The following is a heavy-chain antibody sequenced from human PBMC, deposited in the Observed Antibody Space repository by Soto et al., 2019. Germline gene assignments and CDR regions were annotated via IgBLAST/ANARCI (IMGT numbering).Heavy chain of an antibody. CDR3: AREGKTTLNDIPGYYYGMDV. V-gene: IGHV3-33*01. Sequence: QVQLVESGGGVVQPGRSLRLSCAASGFTFSSYGMHWVRQAPGKGLEWVAVIWYDGSNKYYADSVKGRFTISRDNSKNTLYLQMNSLRAEDTAVYYCAREGKTTLNDIPGYYYGMDVWGQGTTVTVSS. J-gene: IGHJ6*02. CDR1: GFTFSSYG. D-gene: IGHD4-17*01. CDR2: IWYDGSNK.